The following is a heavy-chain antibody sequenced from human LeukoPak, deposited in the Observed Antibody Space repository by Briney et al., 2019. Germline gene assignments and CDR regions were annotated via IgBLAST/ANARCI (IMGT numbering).Heavy chain of an antibody. J-gene: IGHJ4*02. D-gene: IGHD6-13*01. V-gene: IGHV4-34*01. CDR1: GGSFSGYY. CDR3: ARARRYSSSWFRYYFDY. Sequence: SETLSLTCAVYGGSFSGYYWSWIRQPPGKGLEWIGEINHSGSTNYNPSLKSRVTISVDTSKNQFSLKLSTETAADTAVYYCARARRYSSSWFRYYFDYWGQGTLVTVSS. CDR2: INHSGST.